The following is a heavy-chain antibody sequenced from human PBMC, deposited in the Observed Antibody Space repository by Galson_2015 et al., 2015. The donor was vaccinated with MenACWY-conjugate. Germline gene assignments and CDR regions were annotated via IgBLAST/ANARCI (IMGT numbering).Heavy chain of an antibody. V-gene: IGHV6-1*01. D-gene: IGHD2-15*01. J-gene: IGHJ4*02. CDR1: GDSVSSNTAA. CDR2: TYYRAQWNN. CDR3: ARQESPTYSFAY. Sequence: CAISGDSVSSNTAAWNWSRQSPSRGLEWLGRTYYRAQWNNDYTISVRGRITINPDTSKNQVYLHLNSVTPEDTAVYYCARQESPTYSFAYWGQGTLVTVSS.